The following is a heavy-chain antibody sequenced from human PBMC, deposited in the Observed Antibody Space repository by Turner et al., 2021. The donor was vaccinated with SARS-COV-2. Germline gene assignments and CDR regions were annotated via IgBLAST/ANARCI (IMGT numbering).Heavy chain of an antibody. CDR1: DVPLSSSTYY. D-gene: IGHD3-3*01. J-gene: IGHJ4*02. CDR2: IDDNGNT. Sequence: QLQLQESGQGLVKPSETLSLPCSVPDVPLSSSTYYWGWLRQPPGKGLEWIGSIDDNGNTYYNPALKSRVSMSGDISNNQCSLKLTSLTASDTALYYGATCDVWRGYAFDYWGQGTLVPVSS. V-gene: IGHV4-39*01. CDR3: ATCDVWRGYAFDY.